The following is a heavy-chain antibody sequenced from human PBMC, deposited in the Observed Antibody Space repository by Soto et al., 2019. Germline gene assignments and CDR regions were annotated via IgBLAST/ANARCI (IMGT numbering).Heavy chain of an antibody. CDR2: VNPIVGMS. CDR3: ATSYGSGSTHFDS. V-gene: IGHV1-69*02. J-gene: IGHJ4*02. CDR1: GGTFNFYT. D-gene: IGHD3-10*01. Sequence: QVQLVQSGAEVMKPGSSVRVSCTTSGGTFNFYTINWVRQAPGQGLEWVGRVNPIVGMSNSAQKFQGRVTITADKPTNIAYMDLTRLKPEDTAVYYCATSYGSGSTHFDSWGQGTLVTVSS.